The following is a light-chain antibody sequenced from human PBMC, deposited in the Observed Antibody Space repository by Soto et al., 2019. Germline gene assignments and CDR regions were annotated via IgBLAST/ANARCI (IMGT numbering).Light chain of an antibody. CDR1: QSISSW. CDR2: DAS. V-gene: IGKV1-5*01. Sequence: DNQMTQSPSTLSASVGDRVTITCRASQSISSWLAWYQQKPGKAPKILIYDASSLESGVPSRFSGSGSGTEFTLTISSLQPDDFATYYCQQYNSYPWTFGQGTKVEIK. J-gene: IGKJ1*01. CDR3: QQYNSYPWT.